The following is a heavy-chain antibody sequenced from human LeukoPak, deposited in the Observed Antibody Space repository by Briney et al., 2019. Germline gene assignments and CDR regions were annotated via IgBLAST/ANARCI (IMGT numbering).Heavy chain of an antibody. D-gene: IGHD6-13*01. CDR2: ISDSGGST. V-gene: IGHV3-23*01. CDR1: GFTFSNYV. J-gene: IGHJ4*02. Sequence: PGGSLRLSCTASGFTFSNYVMTWVRQAPGKGLEWVSGISDSGGSTYYADSAKGRFTISRDNSKNTVYLQINSLRAEDTAVYYCAKGHSLGGFDYWGQGTLVTVSS. CDR3: AKGHSLGGFDY.